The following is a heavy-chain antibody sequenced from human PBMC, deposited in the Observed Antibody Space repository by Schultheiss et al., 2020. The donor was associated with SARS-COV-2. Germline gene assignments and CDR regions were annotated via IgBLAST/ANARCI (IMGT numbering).Heavy chain of an antibody. J-gene: IGHJ6*03. V-gene: IGHV1-18*04. Sequence: ASVKVSCQASGYTFTSYGITWVRQAPGQGLEWMGWFSPYNGNTKYAQKVQGRVTMTTDTSTNTAYMELRDLTSDDTALYYCSRGGGSQDYYYYYYMDVWGKGTTVTDSS. CDR3: SRGGGSQDYYYYYYMDV. CDR1: GYTFTSYG. D-gene: IGHD1-26*01. CDR2: FSPYNGNT.